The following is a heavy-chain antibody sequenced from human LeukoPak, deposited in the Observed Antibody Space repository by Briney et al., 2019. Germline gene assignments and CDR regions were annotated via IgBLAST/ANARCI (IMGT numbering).Heavy chain of an antibody. D-gene: IGHD2-21*01. Sequence: GESLRLSCAGSGFTFKNYAMHWVRQAPGRGLEWVAIKSHDGNKEYYPDSVKGRFTISRENAKNSLYLQMNSLRAGDTAVYYCARAKGYSGDAFDIWGQGTMVTVSS. CDR1: GFTFKNYA. J-gene: IGHJ3*02. CDR2: KSHDGNKE. V-gene: IGHV3-30*07. CDR3: ARAKGYSGDAFDI.